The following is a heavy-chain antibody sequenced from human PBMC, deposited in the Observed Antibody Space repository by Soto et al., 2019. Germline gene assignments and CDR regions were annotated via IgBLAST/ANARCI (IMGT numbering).Heavy chain of an antibody. CDR1: GGSISSGGYY. CDR2: IYYSGST. Sequence: SETLSLTCTVSGGSISSGGYYWSWIRQHPGKGLEWIGYIYYSGSTYYNPSLKSRVTISVDTSKNQFSLKLSSVTAADTAVYYCARARGGSYGSGSQKTWSRWFDPWGQGTLVTVSS. V-gene: IGHV4-31*03. D-gene: IGHD3-10*01. CDR3: ARARGGSYGSGSQKTWSRWFDP. J-gene: IGHJ5*02.